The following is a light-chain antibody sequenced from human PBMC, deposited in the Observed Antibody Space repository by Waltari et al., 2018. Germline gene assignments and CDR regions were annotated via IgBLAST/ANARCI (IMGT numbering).Light chain of an antibody. J-gene: IGKJ4*01. V-gene: IGKV1-39*01. CDR3: QQSYNLPFT. CDR2: AAS. CDR1: QSISTC. Sequence: DFQMTQSPSSLFASVGDSVTITCRASQSISTCLNWYQQKPGKAPKLLIYAASSLHSGVPSMFSGSGSGTDFTLSISSLQREDFATYYCQQSYNLPFTFGGGTKVEIK.